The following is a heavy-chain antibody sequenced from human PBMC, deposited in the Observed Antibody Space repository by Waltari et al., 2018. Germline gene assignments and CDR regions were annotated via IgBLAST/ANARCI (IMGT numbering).Heavy chain of an antibody. J-gene: IGHJ4*02. V-gene: IGHV3-30*18. CDR3: AKGLDGDMWD. CDR1: GFTFSSYG. CDR2: ISYDGSNK. D-gene: IGHD1-26*01. Sequence: QVQLVESGGGVVQPGRSLRLSCAASGFTFSSYGIHWVRQAPGKGLEWVAVISYDGSNKYYADSVKGRFTISRDNSKNTLYLQMNSLRAEDTAVYYCAKGLDGDMWDWGQGTLVTVSS.